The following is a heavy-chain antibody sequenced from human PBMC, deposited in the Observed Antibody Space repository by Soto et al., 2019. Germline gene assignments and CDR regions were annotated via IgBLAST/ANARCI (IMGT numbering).Heavy chain of an antibody. Sequence: EVQLLESGGGLVQPGGSLRLSCAASGFTFSSYAMSWVRQAPGKGLEWVSAISGSGGSTYYADSVKGRFTISRDNSKNTLYLQMKSLRAEDTAVYYCANDESVVVPARGDYWGQGTLVTVSS. CDR1: GFTFSSYA. CDR3: ANDESVVVPARGDY. J-gene: IGHJ4*02. CDR2: ISGSGGST. V-gene: IGHV3-23*01. D-gene: IGHD2-2*01.